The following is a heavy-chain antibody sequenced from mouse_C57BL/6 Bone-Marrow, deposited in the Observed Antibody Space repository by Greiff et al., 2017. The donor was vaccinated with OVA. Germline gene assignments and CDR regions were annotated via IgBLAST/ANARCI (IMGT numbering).Heavy chain of an antibody. CDR1: GYSFTGYY. D-gene: IGHD2-4*01. V-gene: IGHV1-42*01. Sequence: VQLKESGPELVKPGASVKISCKASGYSFTGYYMNWVRQSPEKSLEWIGEINPSTGGTTYNQKFKAKATLTVDKSSSTAYMQLKSLTSEDSAVYYCARLYYDYDVWYFDVWGTGTTVTVSS. J-gene: IGHJ1*03. CDR3: ARLYYDYDVWYFDV. CDR2: INPSTGGT.